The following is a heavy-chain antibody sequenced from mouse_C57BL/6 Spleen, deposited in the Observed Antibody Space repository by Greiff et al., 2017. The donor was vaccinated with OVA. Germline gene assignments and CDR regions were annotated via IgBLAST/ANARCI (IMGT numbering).Heavy chain of an antibody. CDR3: ASASFGTAMDY. V-gene: IGHV1-52*01. CDR1: GYTFTSFW. J-gene: IGHJ4*01. CDR2: IDPSDSET. Sequence: QVQLQQPGAELVRPGSSVKLSCKASGYTFTSFWMHWVKQRPIQGLEWIGNIDPSDSETHYNQKFKDKATLTVDKSSSTAYMQLSSLTSEDSAVYYCASASFGTAMDYWGQGTSVTVSS. D-gene: IGHD4-1*01.